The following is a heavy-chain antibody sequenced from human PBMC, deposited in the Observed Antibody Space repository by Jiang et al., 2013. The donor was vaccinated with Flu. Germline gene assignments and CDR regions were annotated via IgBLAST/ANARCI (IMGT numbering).Heavy chain of an antibody. Sequence: SVKVSCKASGYTFTNHAIHWVRQAPGQRLEWMGWINTGNGNTKYSQKFQGRVTLTRDTSANTAYVELSSLTFEDTAVYYCARREVRHFDYWGQGTLVTVSS. CDR3: ARREVRHFDY. D-gene: IGHD1-26*01. J-gene: IGHJ4*02. CDR1: GYTFTNHA. V-gene: IGHV1-3*04. CDR2: INTGNGNT.